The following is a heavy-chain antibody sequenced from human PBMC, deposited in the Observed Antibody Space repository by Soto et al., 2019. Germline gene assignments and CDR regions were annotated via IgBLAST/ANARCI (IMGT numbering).Heavy chain of an antibody. CDR2: IYYSGST. V-gene: IGHV4-61*01. J-gene: IGHJ6*02. CDR3: AREEDYGDYSLGVDV. Sequence: QVQLQESGPGLVKPSETLSLTCTVSGGSVSSGSYYWSGIRQPPGKGLEWIGYIYYSGSTNYNPSLKSRVTISVDTSKNQFSLKLSSVTAADTAVYYCAREEDYGDYSLGVDVWGQGTTVTVSS. CDR1: GGSVSSGSYY. D-gene: IGHD4-17*01.